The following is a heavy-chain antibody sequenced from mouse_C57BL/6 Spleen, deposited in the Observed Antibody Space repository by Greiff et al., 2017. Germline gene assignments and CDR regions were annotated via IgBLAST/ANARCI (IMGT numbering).Heavy chain of an antibody. CDR1: CHTFTSHW. Sequence: EVQPQESGTVPARPGASVKMFRKTSCHTFTSHWIHWVKQRPGQGLEWIGAIYPGNSDTSHNQKFKGKAKLTAVTSASTAYMELSSLTNEDSAVYYCTRSSYGSSYRDWYFDVWGTGTTVTVSS. V-gene: IGHV1-5*01. J-gene: IGHJ1*03. D-gene: IGHD1-1*01. CDR2: IYPGNSDT. CDR3: TRSSYGSSYRDWYFDV.